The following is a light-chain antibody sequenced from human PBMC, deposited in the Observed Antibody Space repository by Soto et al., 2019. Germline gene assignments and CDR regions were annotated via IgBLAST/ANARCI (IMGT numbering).Light chain of an antibody. Sequence: DIQMTQSPSSVSASLGDRVTITCRASQDIGTWLAWYQQKPGKAPKLLIFGPSRLHSGVPSRFSGSGSGTYFTLTISSLQPEDFATYYCQQANSLFSFGPGTKVDIK. CDR2: GPS. V-gene: IGKV1-12*01. J-gene: IGKJ3*01. CDR3: QQANSLFS. CDR1: QDIGTW.